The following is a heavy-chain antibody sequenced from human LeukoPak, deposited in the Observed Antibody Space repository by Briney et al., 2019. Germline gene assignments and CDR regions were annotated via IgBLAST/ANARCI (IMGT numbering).Heavy chain of an antibody. D-gene: IGHD2-15*01. V-gene: IGHV3-23*01. CDR3: AKRYCSGGTCYPLDY. Sequence: GGSLRLSCAASRFTFSSYGMHWVRQAPGKGLEWVSAISGSGGSTYYADSVKGRFTISRDNSKNTLFMQMNSLRAEDTAVYYCAKRYCSGGTCYPLDYWGQGTLVTVSS. CDR2: ISGSGGST. J-gene: IGHJ4*02. CDR1: RFTFSSYG.